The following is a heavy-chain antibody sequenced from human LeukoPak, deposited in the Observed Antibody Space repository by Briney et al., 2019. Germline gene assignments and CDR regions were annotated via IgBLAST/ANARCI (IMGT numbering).Heavy chain of an antibody. V-gene: IGHV4-59*11. Sequence: PSETLSLTCTVSGGSFSSHYWSWIRQPPGKGLEWIGYISYIGSTNYNPSLKSRVIISVDTSKNQFSLKLSSVTAADTAVYYCARDPTTVTKGLDIWGQGTMVTVSS. D-gene: IGHD4-17*01. CDR1: GGSFSSHY. CDR2: ISYIGST. CDR3: ARDPTTVTKGLDI. J-gene: IGHJ3*02.